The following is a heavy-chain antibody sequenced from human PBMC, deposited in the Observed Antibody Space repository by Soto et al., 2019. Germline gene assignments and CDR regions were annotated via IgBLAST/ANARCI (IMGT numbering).Heavy chain of an antibody. V-gene: IGHV3-64*04. CDR3: ATDLEQLWPHFDY. CDR1: GFTFSHFS. J-gene: IGHJ4*02. CDR2: IVSNGLST. D-gene: IGHD5-18*01. Sequence: GGSLRLSCSASGFTFSHFSMHWVRQAPGKGLEYVAGIVSNGLSTYYADPVKGRFTISRDNSKDTLYLQMTSLRSEDTAVYYCATDLEQLWPHFDYWGQGTLVTVSS.